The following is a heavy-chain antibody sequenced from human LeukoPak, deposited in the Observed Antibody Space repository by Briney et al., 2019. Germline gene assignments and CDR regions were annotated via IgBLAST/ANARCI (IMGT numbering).Heavy chain of an antibody. CDR1: GFTFSSYW. D-gene: IGHD3-22*01. CDR2: IKQDGSEK. V-gene: IGHV3-7*01. CDR3: ARHSHYYDSSTAFDI. Sequence: GGSLRLSCAASGFTFSSYWMSWVRQAPGKGLEWVANIKQDGSEKYYVVSVKGRFTISRDNAKNSLYLQMNSLRAEDTAVYYCARHSHYYDSSTAFDIWGQGTMVTISS. J-gene: IGHJ3*02.